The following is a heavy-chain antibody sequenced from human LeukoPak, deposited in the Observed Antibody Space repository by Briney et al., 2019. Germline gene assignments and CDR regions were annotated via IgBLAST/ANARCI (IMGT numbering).Heavy chain of an antibody. J-gene: IGHJ4*02. Sequence: SETLSLTCTVSGGSMSSYYWSWIRQPPGKGLEWIGYVYYSGSTDYNPSLKSRVTISIDTSKNQFSLMLSSVTAADTAMYYCARSGTGGGYWGQGTLVTVSS. D-gene: IGHD3-10*01. V-gene: IGHV4-59*12. CDR1: GGSMSSYY. CDR2: VYYSGST. CDR3: ARSGTGGGY.